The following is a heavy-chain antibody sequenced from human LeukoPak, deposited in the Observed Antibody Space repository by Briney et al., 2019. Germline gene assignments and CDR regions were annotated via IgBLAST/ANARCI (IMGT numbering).Heavy chain of an antibody. D-gene: IGHD2-2*01. V-gene: IGHV4-30-4*08. CDR3: ARAGGYCSSTSCLDY. Sequence: SETLSLTCTVSGGSLSSGDYYWSWIRQPPGKGLEWIGYIYYSGSTYYNPSLKSRFTISVDTSKNQFSLKLSSVTAADTAVYYCARAGGYCSSTSCLDYWGQGTLVTVSS. CDR1: GGSLSSGDYY. CDR2: IYYSGST. J-gene: IGHJ4*02.